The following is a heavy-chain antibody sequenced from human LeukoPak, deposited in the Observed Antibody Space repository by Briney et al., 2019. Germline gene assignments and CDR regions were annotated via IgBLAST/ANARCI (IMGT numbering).Heavy chain of an antibody. J-gene: IGHJ4*02. V-gene: IGHV3-23*01. Sequence: PGGSLGLSCAASGFTFSSYGMSWVRQAPGKGLEWVSAISGSGGSTYYADSMKGRFIISRDNARNSLYLEMNSLRAEDTAVYYCARIIGISGTYPTDYWGQGTLVTVSS. CDR2: ISGSGGST. CDR3: ARIIGISGTYPTDY. D-gene: IGHD1-26*01. CDR1: GFTFSSYG.